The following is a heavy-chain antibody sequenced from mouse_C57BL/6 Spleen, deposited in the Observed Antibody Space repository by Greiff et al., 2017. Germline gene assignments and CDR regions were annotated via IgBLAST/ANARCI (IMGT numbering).Heavy chain of an antibody. Sequence: QVQLQQSGPELVKPGASVKISCKASGYAFSSSWMNWVKQRPGKGLEWIGRIYPGDGDTNYNGKFKGKATLTADKSSSTAYMQLSSLTFEDSAVYFCARKTAQATGFAYWGQGTLVTVSA. CDR2: IYPGDGDT. J-gene: IGHJ3*01. V-gene: IGHV1-82*01. CDR1: GYAFSSSW. D-gene: IGHD3-2*02. CDR3: ARKTAQATGFAY.